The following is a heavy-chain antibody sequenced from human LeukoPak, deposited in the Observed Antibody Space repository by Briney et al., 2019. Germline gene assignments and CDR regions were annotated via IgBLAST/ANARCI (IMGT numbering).Heavy chain of an antibody. CDR3: ARASLGYSSGCFDY. CDR1: GFTFSSYE. CDR2: ISSSGSTI. V-gene: IGHV3-48*03. J-gene: IGHJ4*02. D-gene: IGHD6-25*01. Sequence: GGSLRLSCAASGFTFSSYEMNWVRQAPGKGLEWVSYISSSGSTIYYADSVKGRFTISRDNAKNSLYLQMNSLRAEDTAVYYCARASLGYSSGCFDYWGQGTLVTVSS.